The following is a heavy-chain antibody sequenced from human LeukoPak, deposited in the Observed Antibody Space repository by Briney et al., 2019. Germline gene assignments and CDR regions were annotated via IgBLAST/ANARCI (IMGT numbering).Heavy chain of an antibody. J-gene: IGHJ4*02. V-gene: IGHV3-23*01. CDR2: ISGSGGST. CDR3: AREEDGYLYFDY. CDR1: GFTFSSYA. Sequence: RPGGSLRLSCAASGFTFSSYAMHWVRQAPGKGLEWVSAISGSGGSTYYADSVKGRFTISRDNSKNTLYLQMNSLRAEDTAVYYCAREEDGYLYFDYWGQGTLVTVSS. D-gene: IGHD5-12*01.